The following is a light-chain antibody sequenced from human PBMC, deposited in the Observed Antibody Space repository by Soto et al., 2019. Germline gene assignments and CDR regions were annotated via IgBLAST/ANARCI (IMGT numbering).Light chain of an antibody. V-gene: IGKV1-9*01. J-gene: IGKJ1*01. CDR2: ATS. CDR3: QQYDSYPWT. CDR1: QGIRSY. Sequence: DIQLTQSPSFLSASVGDRVTITCRASQGIRSYLAWYQQKPGKAPKLLIYATSTLLVGVPSRFSGSGSGTEFTLSITPLQPDDFATYYCQQYDSYPWTFGQGTKVDIK.